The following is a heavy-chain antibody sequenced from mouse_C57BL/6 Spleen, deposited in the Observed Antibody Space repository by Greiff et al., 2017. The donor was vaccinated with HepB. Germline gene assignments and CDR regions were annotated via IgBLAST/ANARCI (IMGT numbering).Heavy chain of an antibody. CDR3: ARSQFSTTWFAY. V-gene: IGHV1-54*01. D-gene: IGHD1-1*01. CDR2: INPGSGGT. Sequence: VQLQQSGTELIRPGTSVKVSCKASGYAFTNYLIEWVKQRPGQGLEWIGVINPGSGGTNYNEKFKGKATLTADKSSSTAYMELSSLTSEDSAVYFCARSQFSTTWFAYWGQGTLVTVSA. CDR1: GYAFTNYL. J-gene: IGHJ3*01.